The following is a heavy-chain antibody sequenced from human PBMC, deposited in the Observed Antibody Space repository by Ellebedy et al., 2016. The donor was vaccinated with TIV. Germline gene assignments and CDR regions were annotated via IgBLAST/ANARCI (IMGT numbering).Heavy chain of an antibody. CDR1: GFTFSSYS. CDR3: ARGPLGYYAMDV. CDR2: ITGSSGYI. D-gene: IGHD1-26*01. V-gene: IGHV3-21*01. J-gene: IGHJ6*02. Sequence: ESLKISCAASGFTFSSYSMNWVRQAPGKGLAWVSFITGSSGYISYADSVKGRFTVSRDDDKKSLSLQMKSLRADDTAVYYCARGPLGYYAMDVWGQGTTVTVSS.